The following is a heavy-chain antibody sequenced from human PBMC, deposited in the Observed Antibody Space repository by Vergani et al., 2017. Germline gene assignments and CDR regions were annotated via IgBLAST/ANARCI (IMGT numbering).Heavy chain of an antibody. CDR3: ARQPKYYEWFGESIKGNMDV. Sequence: EVQLVQSGAEVKKPGESLRISCKGSGYSFTSYWISWVRQMPGKGLEWMGGIAPSDSYTNYSPSFQGHVTISADKSISTAYLQWSSLKASDTPMYYCARQPKYYEWFGESIKGNMDVWGQGTTVTVSS. CDR2: IAPSDSYT. V-gene: IGHV5-10-1*01. CDR1: GYSFTSYW. J-gene: IGHJ6*02. D-gene: IGHD3-10*01.